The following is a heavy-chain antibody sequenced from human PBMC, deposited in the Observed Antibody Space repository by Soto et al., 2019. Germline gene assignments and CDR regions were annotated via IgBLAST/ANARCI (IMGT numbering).Heavy chain of an antibody. Sequence: QVQLVESGGGVVQPGRSLRLSCAASGFTFSSYGMHWVRQAPGKGLEWVAVISSDGSDKYYADSVKGRFNISRDNSKNTLYVQLNRMRAEDTALYYCARDRLYGAGLIDVWGQGTTVTVSS. V-gene: IGHV3-30-3*01. D-gene: IGHD3-10*01. CDR2: ISSDGSDK. J-gene: IGHJ6*02. CDR3: ARDRLYGAGLIDV. CDR1: GFTFSSYG.